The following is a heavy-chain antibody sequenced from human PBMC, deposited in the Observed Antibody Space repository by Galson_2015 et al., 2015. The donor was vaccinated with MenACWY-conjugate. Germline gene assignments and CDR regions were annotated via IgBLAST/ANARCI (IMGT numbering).Heavy chain of an antibody. Sequence: SLRLSCAASGITFSSNAMNWVRQAPGKGLEWVSGIGTGGGTYYADSVKGRFTISRDNSKNMVYLRMNSLRAEDTAIYYCAKFKYSTSWSNTHGMDVWGQGTTVTVSS. D-gene: IGHD2-2*01. V-gene: IGHV3-23*01. J-gene: IGHJ6*02. CDR3: AKFKYSTSWSNTHGMDV. CDR2: IGTGGGT. CDR1: GITFSSNA.